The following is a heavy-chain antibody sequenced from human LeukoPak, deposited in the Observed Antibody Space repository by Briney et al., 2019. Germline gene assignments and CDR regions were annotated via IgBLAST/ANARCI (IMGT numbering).Heavy chain of an antibody. Sequence: GGSLRLSCAASGFTFSSYSMNWVRQAPGKGLEWVSSISSSSSYIYYADPVKGRFTISRDNAKNSLYLQMNSLRAEDTAVYYCARGPDYDFWSGYYTGCGFDYWGQGTLVTVSS. D-gene: IGHD3-3*01. V-gene: IGHV3-21*01. CDR1: GFTFSSYS. CDR2: ISSSSSYI. CDR3: ARGPDYDFWSGYYTGCGFDY. J-gene: IGHJ4*02.